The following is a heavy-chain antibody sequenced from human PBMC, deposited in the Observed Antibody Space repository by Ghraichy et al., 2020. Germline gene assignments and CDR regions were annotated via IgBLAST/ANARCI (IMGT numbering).Heavy chain of an antibody. CDR3: ARLSTVMANDY. D-gene: IGHD4-17*01. Sequence: GGSLRLSCAASGFTFSSYSMNWVRQAPGKGLEWVSSISSSSSYIYYADSVKGRFTISRDNAKNSLYLQMNSLRAEDTAVYYCARLSTVMANDYWGQGTLVTVSS. J-gene: IGHJ4*02. V-gene: IGHV3-21*01. CDR1: GFTFSSYS. CDR2: ISSSSSYI.